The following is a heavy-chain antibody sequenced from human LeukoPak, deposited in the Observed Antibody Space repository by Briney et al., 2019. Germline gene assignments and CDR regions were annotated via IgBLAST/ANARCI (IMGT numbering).Heavy chain of an antibody. CDR3: AKARAYCGGGTCYDY. V-gene: IGHV3-23*01. D-gene: IGHD2-15*01. CDR1: GFTFSTYW. J-gene: IGHJ4*02. Sequence: GGSLRLSCAASGFTFSTYWMHWVRQAPGXGLEWVSLISGSGGSTYNADPVKGRFTISRDDSKNRLYLQMKSLRADEPVVYYGAKARAYCGGGTCYDYWGQGSLVTVSS. CDR2: ISGSGGST.